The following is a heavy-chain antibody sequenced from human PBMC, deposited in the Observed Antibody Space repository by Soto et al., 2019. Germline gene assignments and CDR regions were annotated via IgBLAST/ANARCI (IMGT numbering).Heavy chain of an antibody. CDR1: GVTSSNVW. Sequence: XGSLTLSCALAGVTSSNVWMSWVRQAPGKGLEWVGRIKSKTDGGRTNYAAPVKGRFTISRDDSKNTLYLQMNSLKTEDTAVYLCSTAPISVWGRGTLCTVSS. V-gene: IGHV3-15*01. CDR2: IKSKTDGGRT. J-gene: IGHJ4*02. CDR3: STAPISV.